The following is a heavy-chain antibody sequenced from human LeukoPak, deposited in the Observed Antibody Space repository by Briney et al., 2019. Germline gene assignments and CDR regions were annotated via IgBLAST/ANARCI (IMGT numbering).Heavy chain of an antibody. Sequence: PSETLSLTCTVSGGSISSSSYYWGWIRQPPGKGLEWIGSIYYSGSTYYNPSLKSRVTISVDTSKNQFSLKLSSVTAADTAVYYCARGNSGYDPNWFDPWGQGTLVTVSS. V-gene: IGHV4-39*07. CDR1: GGSISSSSYY. CDR2: IYYSGST. J-gene: IGHJ5*02. D-gene: IGHD5-12*01. CDR3: ARGNSGYDPNWFDP.